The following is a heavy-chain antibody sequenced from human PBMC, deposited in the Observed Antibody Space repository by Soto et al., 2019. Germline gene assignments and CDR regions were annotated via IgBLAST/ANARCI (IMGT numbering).Heavy chain of an antibody. D-gene: IGHD3-10*02. CDR1: GYSLTSYY. Sequence: QVHLVESGAEVKKPGASVKVSCKASGYSLTSYYMHWVRQAPGQGLEWMGITNLGDGSTRYAQKFKGRVTMTSDTSTSTVYMEMSSLTSEDTGVYYCARSYVTSRPIDYWGQGTLVTVSS. CDR2: TNLGDGST. CDR3: ARSYVTSRPIDY. V-gene: IGHV1-46*01. J-gene: IGHJ4*02.